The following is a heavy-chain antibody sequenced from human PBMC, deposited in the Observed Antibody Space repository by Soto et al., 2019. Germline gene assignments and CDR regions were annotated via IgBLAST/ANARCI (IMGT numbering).Heavy chain of an antibody. CDR3: AREIYCSGGSCYEDPFDY. V-gene: IGHV4-4*07. CDR2: IYTSEST. J-gene: IGHJ4*02. CDR1: GGCISSYY. D-gene: IGHD2-15*01. Sequence: PSETLSLTCTVCGGCISSYYWSWIRQPARRGVEWIGRIYTSESTNYNPSLKSRVTMSVDTSKNQFSLKLSSVTAADAAVYYCAREIYCSGGSCYEDPFDYWGQGTLVTVSS.